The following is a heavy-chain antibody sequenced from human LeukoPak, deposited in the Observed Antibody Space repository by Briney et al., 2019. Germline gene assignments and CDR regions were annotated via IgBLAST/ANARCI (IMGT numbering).Heavy chain of an antibody. CDR1: GFTFSSYA. CDR2: ITGRGDTT. CDR3: AKDQSGSYFGSG. Sequence: PGGSLRLSYVASGFTFSSYAMSWVRQAPGKGLEWVSLITGRGDTTYYADSVKGRFTISRDNSKNTLYLQMNGLRAEDTAIYYCAKDQSGSYFGSGGGQGTLVTVSS. V-gene: IGHV3-23*01. J-gene: IGHJ4*02. D-gene: IGHD3-10*01.